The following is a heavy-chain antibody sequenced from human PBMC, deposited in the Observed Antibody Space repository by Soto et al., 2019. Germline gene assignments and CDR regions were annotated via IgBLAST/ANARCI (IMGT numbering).Heavy chain of an antibody. Sequence: QVQLVESGGGVVQPGRSLRLSCAASGFTFSSYGMHWVRQAPGKGLEWGPVISYDGSNKYYPDSVKGRFTISRDNSKNTLYLQMNSLRAEDTAVYYFAKQPDWSTVTTVLDAFDIWGQGTMVTVSS. CDR1: GFTFSSYG. CDR3: AKQPDWSTVTTVLDAFDI. J-gene: IGHJ3*02. V-gene: IGHV3-30*18. CDR2: ISYDGSNK. D-gene: IGHD4-17*01.